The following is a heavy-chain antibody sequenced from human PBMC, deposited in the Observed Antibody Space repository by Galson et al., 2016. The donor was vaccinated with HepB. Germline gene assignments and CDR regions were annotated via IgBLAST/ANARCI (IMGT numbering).Heavy chain of an antibody. V-gene: IGHV3-53*01. CDR2: IYSGDHT. Sequence: SLRLSCAASGFSVSTYHLTWVRQAPGKGLEWVSVIYSGDHTFYADSVKGRFTVSRDNSRNTLYLQMDSLRAEDTAVYYCASATWAQGFFDYWGHGTLVTVSS. CDR3: ASATWAQGFFDY. CDR1: GFSVSTYH. D-gene: IGHD7-27*01. J-gene: IGHJ4*01.